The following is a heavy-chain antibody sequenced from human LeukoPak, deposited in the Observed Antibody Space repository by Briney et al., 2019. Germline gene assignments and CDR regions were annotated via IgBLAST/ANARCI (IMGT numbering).Heavy chain of an antibody. D-gene: IGHD2-15*01. CDR2: IYYSGST. V-gene: IGHV4-59*01. CDR1: GGSISSYY. CDR3: ARVSPMGGYLDY. J-gene: IGHJ4*02. Sequence: PSETLSLTCTVSGGSISSYYWSWIRQPPGKGLEWIGYIYYSGSTNYNPSLKSRVTISVDTSKNQFSLKLSSVTAADTAVYYCARVSPMGGYLDYWGQGTLVTVSS.